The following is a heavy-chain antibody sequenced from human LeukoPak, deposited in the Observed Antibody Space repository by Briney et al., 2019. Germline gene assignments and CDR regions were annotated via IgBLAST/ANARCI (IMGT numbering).Heavy chain of an antibody. CDR2: MQYTGNS. Sequence: SETLSLICTVSGGSISTYYWNWIRKIPGKGLEWIGFMQYTGNSKYNPSLKSRVTMLVDTSKNQFSLQLSSVTAADTAVYYCARDAEHSYGRYFAYWGQGILVTVSS. V-gene: IGHV4-59*01. J-gene: IGHJ4*02. CDR3: ARDAEHSYGRYFAY. CDR1: GGSISTYY. D-gene: IGHD5-18*01.